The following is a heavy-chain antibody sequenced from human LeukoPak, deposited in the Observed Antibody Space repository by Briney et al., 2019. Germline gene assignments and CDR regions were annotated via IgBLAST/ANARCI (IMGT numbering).Heavy chain of an antibody. V-gene: IGHV4-39*07. J-gene: IGHJ4*02. CDR3: ARDSDTAMTD. D-gene: IGHD5-18*01. CDR1: GGSISSSSYY. Sequence: SETLSLTCTVSGGSISSSSYYWGWIRQPPGKGLEWIGSIYYSGSTYYNPSLKSRVTISVDTSKNQFSLKLSSVTAADTAVYYCARDSDTAMTDWGQGTLVTVSS. CDR2: IYYSGST.